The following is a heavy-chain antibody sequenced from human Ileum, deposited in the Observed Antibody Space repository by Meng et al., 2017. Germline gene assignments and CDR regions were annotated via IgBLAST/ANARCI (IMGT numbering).Heavy chain of an antibody. Sequence: VRRHESGPELVRPSEPLALACLVSGGAVRCGSYYWSWIRQPTGKGLEWIGYIYYSGSNNYNPSLKSRVTISVDMSKNQFSLKLNSVTAADTAIYFCARSSTSPASYFFDYWGQGTLVTVSS. D-gene: IGHD6-6*01. V-gene: IGHV4-61*01. CDR2: IYYSGSN. J-gene: IGHJ4*02. CDR3: ARSSTSPASYFFDY. CDR1: GGAVRCGSYY.